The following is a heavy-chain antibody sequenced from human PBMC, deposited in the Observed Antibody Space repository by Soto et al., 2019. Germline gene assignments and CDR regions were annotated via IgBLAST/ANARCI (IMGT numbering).Heavy chain of an antibody. CDR1: GYTFTSYY. Sequence: GASGKVSCKESGYTFTSYYIHWVRQRPGQGLEWMGMINPSGGSTGYPQNFQGRVTMTRYPSTSPVCMALSSLRSDDTAVDYCAKDRGRATAGEYYYYGMVVRGQGNTVTVS. CDR2: INPSGGST. D-gene: IGHD6-13*01. V-gene: IGHV1-46*01. J-gene: IGHJ6*02. CDR3: AKDRGRATAGEYYYYGMVV.